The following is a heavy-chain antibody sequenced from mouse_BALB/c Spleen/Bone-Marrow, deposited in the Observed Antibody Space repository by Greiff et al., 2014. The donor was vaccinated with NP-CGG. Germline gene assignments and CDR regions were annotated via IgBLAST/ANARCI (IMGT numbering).Heavy chain of an antibody. J-gene: IGHJ4*01. CDR1: GFSLTSYG. CDR3: ARGSYYEGAMDY. V-gene: IGHV2-9*02. CDR2: IWAGGST. Sequence: VQRVESGPGLVAPSQSLSITCTVSGFSLTSYGVHWVRQPPGKVPEWLGVIWAGGSTNYNSALMSRLSISKDNSKSQVFLKMNSLQTDDTAMYYCARGSYYEGAMDYWGQGTSVTVSS. D-gene: IGHD1-1*01.